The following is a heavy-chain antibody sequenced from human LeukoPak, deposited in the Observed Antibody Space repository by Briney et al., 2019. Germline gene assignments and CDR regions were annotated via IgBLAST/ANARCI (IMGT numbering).Heavy chain of an antibody. CDR3: AKGYSYGPSKYYFDY. V-gene: IGHV3-48*03. Sequence: PGGSLRLSCAASGFTFSRYDMNWVRQAPGKGLEWVSHITTGGTTIYYADSVKGRFTISRDNSKNTLYLQMNSLRAEDTAVYYCAKGYSYGPSKYYFDYWGQGTLVTVSS. D-gene: IGHD5-18*01. CDR1: GFTFSRYD. CDR2: ITTGGTTI. J-gene: IGHJ4*02.